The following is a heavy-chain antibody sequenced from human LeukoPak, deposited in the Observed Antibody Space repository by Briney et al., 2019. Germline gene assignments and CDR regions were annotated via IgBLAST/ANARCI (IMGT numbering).Heavy chain of an antibody. CDR3: ARDTNWGCDY. V-gene: IGHV3-33*01. CDR1: GFTFSSYG. D-gene: IGHD7-27*01. CDR2: IWYDGSNK. Sequence: GRSLRLSCAASGFTFSSYGMHWVRQAPGKGLEWMSVIWYDGSNKYYGDSVKGRFTISRDNAKNSLYLQMNSLRAEDTAVYYCARDTNWGCDYWGQGTLVTVSS. J-gene: IGHJ4*02.